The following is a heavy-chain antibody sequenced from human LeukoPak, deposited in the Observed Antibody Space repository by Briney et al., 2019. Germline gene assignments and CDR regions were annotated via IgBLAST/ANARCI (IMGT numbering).Heavy chain of an antibody. CDR1: GYTFTSYG. D-gene: IGHD1-26*01. CDR2: ISVHNGNT. J-gene: IGHJ4*02. CDR3: ARDREVGAKTLDY. V-gene: IGHV1-18*01. Sequence: GASVKVSCKASGYTFTSYGISWVRQAPGQGLEWMGWISVHNGNTNYAQKVQGRVTLTTDTSTSTAYMELRSLTSDDTAVYYCARDREVGAKTLDYWGQGTLVTVSS.